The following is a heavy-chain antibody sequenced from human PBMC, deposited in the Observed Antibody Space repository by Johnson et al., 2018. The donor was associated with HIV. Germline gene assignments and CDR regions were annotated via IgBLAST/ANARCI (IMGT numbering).Heavy chain of an antibody. D-gene: IGHD1-26*01. J-gene: IGHJ3*02. CDR3: AKDAQGPLVRGAFDI. V-gene: IGHV3-43*01. CDR1: GFTFDDYT. CDR2: ISWDDGST. Sequence: LVESGGVVVQPGGSLRLSCAASGFTFDDYTMHWVRQAPGKGLEWVSLISWDDGSTYYADSVKGRFTISRDNSKNSLYLQMNSLRTEDTALYYCAKDAQGPLVRGAFDIWGQGTMVTVSS.